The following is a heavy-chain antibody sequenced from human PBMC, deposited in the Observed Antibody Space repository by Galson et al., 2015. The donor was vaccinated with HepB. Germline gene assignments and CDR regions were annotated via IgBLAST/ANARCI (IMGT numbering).Heavy chain of an antibody. Sequence: SLRLSCAASGFTFSSYAMSWVRQAPGKGLEWVSAISGSGGSTYYADSAKGRFTISRDNSKNTLYLQMNSLRAEDTAVYYCAKSPGSVATENDYYYYYMDVWGKGTTVTVSS. J-gene: IGHJ6*03. V-gene: IGHV3-23*01. CDR3: AKSPGSVATENDYYYYYMDV. CDR2: ISGSGGST. D-gene: IGHD5-12*01. CDR1: GFTFSSYA.